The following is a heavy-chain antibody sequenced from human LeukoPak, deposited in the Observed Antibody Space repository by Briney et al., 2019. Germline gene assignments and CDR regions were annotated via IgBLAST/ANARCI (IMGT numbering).Heavy chain of an antibody. Sequence: GASVKVSCXASGYTFTGYYMHWVRQAPGQGLAWMGRINPNSGGTNYAQKFQGRVTMTRDTSISTAYMELSRLRSDDTAVYYCARIGGYSYSDYWGQGTLVTVSS. D-gene: IGHD5-18*01. CDR3: ARIGGYSYSDY. CDR1: GYTFTGYY. CDR2: INPNSGGT. V-gene: IGHV1-2*06. J-gene: IGHJ4*02.